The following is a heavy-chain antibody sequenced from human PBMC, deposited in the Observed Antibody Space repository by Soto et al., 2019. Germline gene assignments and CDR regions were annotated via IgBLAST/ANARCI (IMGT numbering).Heavy chain of an antibody. CDR2: ISATDVAT. Sequence: EVQLLESGGGLVQPGGSLGLSCAASGFSFSSYAMGWVRQAPGKGLEWVSIISATDVATYYADSVKGHFIIARDDSRRTLFLQMNSLRAEDTAVYHCVKDVYSGSSGQFDLWGQGTLVTVSS. CDR3: VKDVYSGSSGQFDL. V-gene: IGHV3-23*01. CDR1: GFSFSSYA. J-gene: IGHJ5*02. D-gene: IGHD1-26*01.